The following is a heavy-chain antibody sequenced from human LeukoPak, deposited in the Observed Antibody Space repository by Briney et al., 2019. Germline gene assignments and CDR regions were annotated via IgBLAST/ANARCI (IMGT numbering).Heavy chain of an antibody. CDR3: AKASRSHYYYYNYMDV. V-gene: IGHV3-23*01. D-gene: IGHD1-26*01. CDR2: ISGSGGIT. CDR1: GFTFSSYA. J-gene: IGHJ6*03. Sequence: GGSLRLSRAASGFTFSSYAMSWVRQGPGKGLEWVSAISGSGGITYYADSVKGRFTISRDNSKDTLYLQMNSLRAEDTAVYYCAKASRSHYYYYNYMDVWGKGTTVTVSS.